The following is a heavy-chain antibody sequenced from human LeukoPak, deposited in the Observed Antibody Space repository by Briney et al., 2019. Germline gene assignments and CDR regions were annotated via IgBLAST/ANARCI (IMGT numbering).Heavy chain of an antibody. V-gene: IGHV3-21*01. D-gene: IGHD3-9*01. J-gene: IGHJ3*02. CDR2: ISSSSYI. Sequence: GGSLRLSCAASGFTFSSYSMNWVRQAPGKGLEWVSSISSSSYIYYSDSVKGRFTISRDNAKNSLYLQMNSLRAEDTAVYYCATAPGANYDILTGFRWDAFDIWGQGTMVTVSS. CDR1: GFTFSSYS. CDR3: ATAPGANYDILTGFRWDAFDI.